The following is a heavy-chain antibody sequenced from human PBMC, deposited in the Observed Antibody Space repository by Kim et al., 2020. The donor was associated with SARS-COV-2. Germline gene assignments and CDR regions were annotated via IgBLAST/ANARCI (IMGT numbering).Heavy chain of an antibody. D-gene: IGHD3-3*01. Sequence: GGSLRLSCAASGFTFSNAWMSWVRQAPGKGLGWVGRIKSKTDGGTTDYAAPVKGRFTISRDDSKNTLYLQMNSLKTEDTAVYYCTTDLPRYYDFWSGYYRVDIVDWGQGTLVTVSS. CDR3: TTDLPRYYDFWSGYYRVDIVD. J-gene: IGHJ4*02. CDR2: IKSKTDGGTT. V-gene: IGHV3-15*01. CDR1: GFTFSNAW.